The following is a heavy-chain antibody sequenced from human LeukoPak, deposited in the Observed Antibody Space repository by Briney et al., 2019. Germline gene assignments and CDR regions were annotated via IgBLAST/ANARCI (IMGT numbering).Heavy chain of an antibody. CDR1: GGSISSYY. Sequence: SETLSLTCTVSGGSISSYYWGWIRQPPGKGLEWIGYIYYSGSTNYNPSLKSRVTISVDTSKNQFSLKLSSVTAADTAVYYCARGVGVISGDAFDIWGQGTMVTVSS. V-gene: IGHV4-59*08. J-gene: IGHJ3*02. D-gene: IGHD3-10*01. CDR3: ARGVGVISGDAFDI. CDR2: IYYSGST.